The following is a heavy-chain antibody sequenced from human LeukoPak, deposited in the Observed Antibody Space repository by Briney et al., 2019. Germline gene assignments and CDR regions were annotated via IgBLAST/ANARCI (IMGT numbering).Heavy chain of an antibody. J-gene: IGHJ4*02. CDR3: ARSKQQPKIDY. Sequence: PSETLSLTCTVSGGSISSYYWSWIRQPPGKGLEWIGYIYYSGSTNYNPSLKSRVTISVDTSKNQFSLKLSSVTAADTAVYYCARSKQQPKIDYWGQGTLVTVSS. V-gene: IGHV4-59*12. D-gene: IGHD6-13*01. CDR2: IYYSGST. CDR1: GGSISSYY.